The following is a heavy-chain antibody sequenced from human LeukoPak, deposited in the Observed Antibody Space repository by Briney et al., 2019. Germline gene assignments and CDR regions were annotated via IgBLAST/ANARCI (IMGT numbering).Heavy chain of an antibody. J-gene: IGHJ6*02. V-gene: IGHV1-8*01. CDR1: GYTFTSYD. Sequence: ASVKVSCKASGYTFTSYDINWVRQATGQGLEWMRWMNPNSGNTGYAQKFQGRVTMTRNTSISTAYMELSSLRSEDTAVYYCARGTDWNSPVGMDVWGQGTTVTVSS. CDR2: MNPNSGNT. CDR3: ARGTDWNSPVGMDV. D-gene: IGHD1-7*01.